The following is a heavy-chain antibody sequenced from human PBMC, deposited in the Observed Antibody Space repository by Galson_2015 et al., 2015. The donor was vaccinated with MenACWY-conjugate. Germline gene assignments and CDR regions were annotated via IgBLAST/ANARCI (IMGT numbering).Heavy chain of an antibody. CDR1: GFALSDYW. D-gene: IGHD2-21*01. CDR3: VRGDLAPGSYSKDDY. V-gene: IGHV3-74*01. Sequence: SLRLSCAVSGFALSDYWMHWVRQAPGKGLVWVSRINKDGSSRIYADSVKGRYTMSKENARNTVYLQINNLRAEDTGLYYCVRGDLAPGSYSKDDYWGQGTLVTVSS. CDR2: INKDGSSR. J-gene: IGHJ4*02.